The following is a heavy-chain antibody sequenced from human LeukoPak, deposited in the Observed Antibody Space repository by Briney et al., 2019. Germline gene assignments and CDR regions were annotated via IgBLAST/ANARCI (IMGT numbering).Heavy chain of an antibody. Sequence: GASVKVSCKASGYTFTSYGISWVRQAPGQGLEWMGWISAYNGNTNYAQKLQGRVTMTTDTSTSTAYMELRSLRSDDTAVYYCARASITMVRGVIAYYYYYMDVWGKGTTVTVSS. CDR3: ARASITMVRGVIAYYYYYMDV. V-gene: IGHV1-18*01. CDR2: ISAYNGNT. D-gene: IGHD3-10*01. CDR1: GYTFTSYG. J-gene: IGHJ6*03.